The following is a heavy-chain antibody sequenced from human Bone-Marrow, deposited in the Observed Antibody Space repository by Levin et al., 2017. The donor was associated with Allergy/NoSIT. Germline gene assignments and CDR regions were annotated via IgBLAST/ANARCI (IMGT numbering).Heavy chain of an antibody. V-gene: IGHV3-33*01. D-gene: IGHD6-13*01. J-gene: IGHJ3*02. CDR1: GFTFSSYG. Sequence: PGGSLRLSCAASGFTFSSYGMHWVRQAPGKGLEWVAVIWYDGSNKYYADSVKGRFTISRDNSKNTLYLQMNSLRAEDTAVYYCARDRGSSRVKKDAFDIWGQGTMVTVSS. CDR2: IWYDGSNK. CDR3: ARDRGSSRVKKDAFDI.